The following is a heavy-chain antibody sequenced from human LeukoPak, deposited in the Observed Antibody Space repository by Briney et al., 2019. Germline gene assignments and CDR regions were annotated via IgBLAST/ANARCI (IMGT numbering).Heavy chain of an antibody. V-gene: IGHV3-7*01. Sequence: GGSLRLSCAASGFTFSSYWMSWVRQAPGKGLEWVANIKQDGSEKYYVDSVKGRFTISRDNAKNSLYLQMNSLRAEDTAVYYCARDGDMVRGVIIRGDDYWGQGTLVTVSS. J-gene: IGHJ4*02. CDR2: IKQDGSEK. D-gene: IGHD3-10*01. CDR3: ARDGDMVRGVIIRGDDY. CDR1: GFTFSSYW.